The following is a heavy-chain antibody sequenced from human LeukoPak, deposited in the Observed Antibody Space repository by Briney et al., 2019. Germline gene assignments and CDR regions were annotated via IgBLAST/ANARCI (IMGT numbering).Heavy chain of an antibody. V-gene: IGHV3-30*18. J-gene: IGHJ4*02. Sequence: GGSLRLSCAASGFTFSSYGMHWVRQAPGKGLEWVAVISYDGSNKYYADSVKGRFNISRDNSKNTLYLQMNSLRAEDTAVYYCANDEVASGYCSGGSCYGGFYYWGQGTLVTVSS. CDR1: GFTFSSYG. D-gene: IGHD2-15*01. CDR3: ANDEVASGYCSGGSCYGGFYY. CDR2: ISYDGSNK.